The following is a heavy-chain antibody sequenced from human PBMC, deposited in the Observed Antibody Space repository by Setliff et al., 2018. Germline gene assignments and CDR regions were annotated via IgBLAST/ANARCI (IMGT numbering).Heavy chain of an antibody. CDR1: GFTFSSYW. CDR3: ARPVYGNWFDP. V-gene: IGHV3-7*01. CDR2: IKQDGGEK. J-gene: IGHJ5*02. D-gene: IGHD4-17*01. Sequence: GGSLRLSCAASGFTFSSYWMSWVRQAPGKGLEWVANIKQDGGEKYYVGSVKGRFTVSRDNAKNTLYLQMNSPRVDDTAVYYCARPVYGNWFDPWGQGTLVTVSS.